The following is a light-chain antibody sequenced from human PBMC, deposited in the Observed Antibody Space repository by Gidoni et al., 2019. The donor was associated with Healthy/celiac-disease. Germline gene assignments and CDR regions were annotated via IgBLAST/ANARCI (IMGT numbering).Light chain of an antibody. CDR3: QHNGSSET. V-gene: IGKV3-20*01. CDR1: QSVSSSY. J-gene: IGKJ1*01. Sequence: EIVSTPSPGTLSLSPGERATLSCRASQSVSSSYLAWYQQKPSQAPTLLIYGASSRATGIPDWFSGSGSGTDFTLTSSRLAPEDVAVYYCQHNGSSETFGQGTKVEIK. CDR2: GAS.